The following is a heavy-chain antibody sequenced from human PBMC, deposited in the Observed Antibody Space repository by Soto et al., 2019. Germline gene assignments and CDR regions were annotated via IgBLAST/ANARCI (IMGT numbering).Heavy chain of an antibody. Sequence: LGESLKISCRGSGYSFTSYWIGWVRQMPGKGLEWMGIIYPGDSDTRYSPSFQGQVTISADKSISTAYLQWSSLKASDTAMYYCARIKIDYDSSGYYYVLNGNHFDYWRQGTLVTVSS. J-gene: IGHJ4*02. CDR3: ARIKIDYDSSGYYYVLNGNHFDY. V-gene: IGHV5-51*01. CDR1: GYSFTSYW. D-gene: IGHD3-22*01. CDR2: IYPGDSDT.